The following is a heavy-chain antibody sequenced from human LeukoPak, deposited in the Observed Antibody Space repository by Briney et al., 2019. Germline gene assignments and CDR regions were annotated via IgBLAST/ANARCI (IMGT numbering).Heavy chain of an antibody. CDR3: ARGYHRYYSGSGRWYNWFDP. CDR1: GYTFTTYG. D-gene: IGHD3-10*01. Sequence: ASVKVSCKASGYTFTTYGITWVRQAPGQGLEWMGWLSTYNGNTNYAQKFQGRVTMTTDTSTSTAYMELRRLRSDDTAVYYCARGYHRYYSGSGRWYNWFDPWGQGTLVTVSS. J-gene: IGHJ5*02. V-gene: IGHV1-18*01. CDR2: LSTYNGNT.